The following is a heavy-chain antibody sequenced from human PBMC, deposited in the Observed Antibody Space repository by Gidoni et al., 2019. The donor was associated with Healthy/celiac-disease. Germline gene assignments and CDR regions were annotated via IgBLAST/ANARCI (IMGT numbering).Heavy chain of an antibody. CDR3: ARDSSGYLAGFDP. CDR1: GYSISSGYY. Sequence: QVQLQESGPGLVKPSETLSLTCAVSGYSISSGYYWGWIRQPPGKGLEWIGSIYHSGSTYYNPSLKSRVTISVDTSKNQFSLKLSSVTAADTAVYYCARDSSGYLAGFDPWGQGTLVTVSS. CDR2: IYHSGST. D-gene: IGHD3-22*01. J-gene: IGHJ5*02. V-gene: IGHV4-38-2*02.